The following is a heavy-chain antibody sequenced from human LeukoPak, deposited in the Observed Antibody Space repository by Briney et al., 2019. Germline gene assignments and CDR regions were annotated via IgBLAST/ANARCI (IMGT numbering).Heavy chain of an antibody. Sequence: GGSLRLSCAASGFTFSSYAMSWVRQAPGKGLEWVSAISGSGGSTYYADSVKGRFTISRDNSENTLYLQMKSLRAEDTAVYYCARIHFTGYSSGWYGIDYWGQGTLVTVSS. V-gene: IGHV3-23*01. J-gene: IGHJ4*02. CDR1: GFTFSSYA. D-gene: IGHD6-19*01. CDR3: ARIHFTGYSSGWYGIDY. CDR2: ISGSGGST.